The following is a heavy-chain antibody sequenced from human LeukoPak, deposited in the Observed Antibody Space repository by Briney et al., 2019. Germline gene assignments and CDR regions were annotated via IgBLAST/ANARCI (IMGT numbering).Heavy chain of an antibody. D-gene: IGHD3-10*01. CDR1: GGSISRYY. J-gene: IGHJ4*02. V-gene: IGHV4-59*01. CDR2: IYYRGNT. Sequence: SETLSLTCSVSGGSISRYYWSWLRQSPGKGLEWIGYIYYRGNTNYNPSLKSRVTIALDTSKNQFSLNLRSVTAADTAVYYCATSASESYGPVDYWGQGTLVTVSS. CDR3: ATSASESYGPVDY.